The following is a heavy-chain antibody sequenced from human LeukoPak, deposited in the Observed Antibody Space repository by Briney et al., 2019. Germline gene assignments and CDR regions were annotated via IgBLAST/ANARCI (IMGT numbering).Heavy chain of an antibody. V-gene: IGHV3-33*01. D-gene: IGHD3-3*01. CDR3: ARGRVQITIFGVVPLRDNWFDP. CDR2: IWYDGSNK. J-gene: IGHJ5*02. CDR1: GFTFSSYG. Sequence: GRSLRLSCAASGFTFSSYGMHWVRQAPGKGLEWVAVIWYDGSNKYYADSVKGRFTTSRDNSKNTLYLQMNSLRAEDTAVYYCARGRVQITIFGVVPLRDNWFDPWGQGTLVTVSS.